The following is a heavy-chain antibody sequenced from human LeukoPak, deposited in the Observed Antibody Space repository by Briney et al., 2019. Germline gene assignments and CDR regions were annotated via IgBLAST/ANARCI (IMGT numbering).Heavy chain of an antibody. CDR2: ISGSGGST. CDR3: GRSGNFGVVVLYYFDY. Sequence: GGSLRLSCAASGFTFSSYAMSWVRQAPGKGLEWVSAISGSGGSTYYADSVKGRFTISRDNSKNTLYLQMNSLRAEDTAVYYCGRSGNFGVVVLYYFDYWGQGTLVTVSS. CDR1: GFTFSSYA. D-gene: IGHD3-3*01. V-gene: IGHV3-23*01. J-gene: IGHJ4*02.